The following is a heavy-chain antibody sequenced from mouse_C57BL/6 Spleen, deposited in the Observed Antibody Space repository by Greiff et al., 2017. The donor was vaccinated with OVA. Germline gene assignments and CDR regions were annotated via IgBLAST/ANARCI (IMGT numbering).Heavy chain of an antibody. CDR2: IDPSDSYT. D-gene: IGHD2-4*01. CDR3: ARVGYYDFFDD. J-gene: IGHJ2*01. Sequence: QVQLQQPGAELVMPGASVKLSCKASGYTFTSYWMHWVKQRPGQGLEWIGEIDPSDSYTNYNQKFKGKSTLTVDKSSSTAYMQLSSLTSEDSAVYYCARVGYYDFFDDWGQGTTLTVSS. V-gene: IGHV1-69*01. CDR1: GYTFTSYW.